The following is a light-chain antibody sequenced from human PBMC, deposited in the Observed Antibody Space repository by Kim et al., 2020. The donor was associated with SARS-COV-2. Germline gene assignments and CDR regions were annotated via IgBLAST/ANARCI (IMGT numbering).Light chain of an antibody. CDR1: QSVLYSSNNKNY. V-gene: IGKV4-1*01. Sequence: RATSNCNSSQSVLYSSNNKNYLAWYQQKPGQPPKLLIYWASTRESGVPDRFSGSGYGTDFTLTISSLQAEDVAVYYCQQYYSTPYTFGQGTKLEI. CDR2: WAS. CDR3: QQYYSTPYT. J-gene: IGKJ2*01.